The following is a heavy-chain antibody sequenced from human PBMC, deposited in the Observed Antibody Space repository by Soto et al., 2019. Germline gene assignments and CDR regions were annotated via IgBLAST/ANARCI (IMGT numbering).Heavy chain of an antibody. V-gene: IGHV4-31*03. Sequence: QVQLQESGPGLVKPSQTLSLTCTVSGGSISSGGYYWSWIRQHPGKGLEWIGYTYYSGSTYYNPSLKSRVTNSVDTSKNQFSLKLSSVTAADTAVYFCARGVSTDRRARGGFDYGGQGTLVTVSS. CDR2: TYYSGST. D-gene: IGHD3-22*01. J-gene: IGHJ4*02. CDR1: GGSISSGGYY. CDR3: ARGVSTDRRARGGFDY.